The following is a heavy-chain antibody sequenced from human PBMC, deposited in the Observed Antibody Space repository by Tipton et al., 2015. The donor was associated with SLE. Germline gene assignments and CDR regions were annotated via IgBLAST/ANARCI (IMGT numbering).Heavy chain of an antibody. Sequence: SLRLSCAASGFTFSSYAMHWVRQAPGKGLECVAVISYDGSNKNYADSVKGRFTISRDNSKNTLYLQMNSLRPEDTALYYCAKDRGYYGSGTYSYYFDYWGQGTLVTVSS. J-gene: IGHJ4*02. CDR3: AKDRGYYGSGTYSYYFDY. V-gene: IGHV3-30*04. CDR1: GFTFSSYA. CDR2: ISYDGSNK. D-gene: IGHD3-10*01.